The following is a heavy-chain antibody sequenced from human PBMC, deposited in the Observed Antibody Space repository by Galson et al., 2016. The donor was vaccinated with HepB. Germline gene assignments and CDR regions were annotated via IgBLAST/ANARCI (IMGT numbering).Heavy chain of an antibody. CDR2: TYYRSSWYN. Sequence: CAISGDSVPSNSAVWNWIRQSPSRGLEWLGRTYYRSSWYNDYAVSVKSRISINADTSKNQVSLQLNSVTPDDTAVYYCSYGVDVWGQGTRVTVS. CDR3: SYGVDV. CDR1: GDSVPSNSAV. V-gene: IGHV6-1*01. J-gene: IGHJ6*02.